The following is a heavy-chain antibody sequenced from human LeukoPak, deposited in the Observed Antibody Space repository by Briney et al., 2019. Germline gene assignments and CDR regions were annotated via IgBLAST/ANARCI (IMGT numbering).Heavy chain of an antibody. D-gene: IGHD3-22*01. Sequence: SSETLSLTCAVYGGSFSGYYWSWIRQPPGKGLEWIGEINHSGSTNYNPSLKSRVTISVDTSKNQFSLKLSSVTAADTAVYYCARPNRGVTMIVRAPYYFDYWGQGTLVTVSS. J-gene: IGHJ4*02. V-gene: IGHV4-34*01. CDR3: ARPNRGVTMIVRAPYYFDY. CDR2: INHSGST. CDR1: GGSFSGYY.